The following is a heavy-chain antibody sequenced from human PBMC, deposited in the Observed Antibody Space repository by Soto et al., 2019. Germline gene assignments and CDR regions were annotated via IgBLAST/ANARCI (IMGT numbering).Heavy chain of an antibody. J-gene: IGHJ4*02. CDR2: IKQDGSEK. CDR3: ARVGAPWSGYSELHY. Sequence: GGSLRLSCAASGFTFSSYWMSWVRQAPGKGLEWVANIKQDGSEKYYVDSVKGRFTISRDNAKNSLYLQMNSLRAEDTAVYYCARVGAPWSGYSELHYWGQGTLVTVSS. CDR1: GFTFSSYW. V-gene: IGHV3-7*01. D-gene: IGHD3-3*01.